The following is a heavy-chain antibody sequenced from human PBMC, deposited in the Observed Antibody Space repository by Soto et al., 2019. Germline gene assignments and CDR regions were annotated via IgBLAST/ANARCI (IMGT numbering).Heavy chain of an antibody. J-gene: IGHJ6*02. D-gene: IGHD3-22*01. CDR2: MNPNSGNT. CDR1: GYTFTSYD. CDR3: ARVVIPYYYCGMDV. Sequence: ASVKVSCKASGYTFTSYDINWVRQATGQGLEWMGWMNPNSGNTGYAQKFQGRVTMTRNTSISTAYMDLSSLRSEDTAGYYCARVVIPYYYCGMDVWGQGPPVTVSS. V-gene: IGHV1-8*01.